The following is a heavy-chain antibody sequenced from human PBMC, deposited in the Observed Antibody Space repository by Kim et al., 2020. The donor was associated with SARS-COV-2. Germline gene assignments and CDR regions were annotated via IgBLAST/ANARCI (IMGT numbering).Heavy chain of an antibody. V-gene: IGHV4-39*02. CDR2: VYYSGTT. CDR3: ARLRSGVGWFDP. Sequence: SETLSLTCTVSGGSINNSSYYCGWILQPPGKGQDCIGSVYYSGTTYYTPSLKSRVTISVDTSNNHFSLRLSSVTAADTAVYYCARLRSGVGWFDPWGQGTLVTVSS. J-gene: IGHJ5*02. D-gene: IGHD5-12*01. CDR1: GGSINNSSYY.